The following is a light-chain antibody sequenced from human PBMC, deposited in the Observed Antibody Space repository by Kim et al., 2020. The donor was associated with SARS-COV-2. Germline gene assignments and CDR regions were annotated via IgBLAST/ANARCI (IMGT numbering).Light chain of an antibody. V-gene: IGLV1-40*01. Sequence: QRITSSCTGGSSNIGAGYDVHWYQQLPGTAPKRLIYGNSNRPSGVPDRFSGSKSGTSASLAITGLQAEDEADYYCQSYDSSLSGVVFGGGTQLTVL. CDR2: GNS. CDR3: QSYDSSLSGVV. J-gene: IGLJ2*01. CDR1: SSNIGAGYD.